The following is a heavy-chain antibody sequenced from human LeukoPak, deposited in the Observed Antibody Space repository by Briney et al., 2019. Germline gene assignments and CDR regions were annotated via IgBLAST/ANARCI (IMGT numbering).Heavy chain of an antibody. D-gene: IGHD6-13*01. CDR3: AKASAGSSWYLGDDY. CDR2: ISGSGGST. Sequence: GGSLRLSCAASGFTFSSYAMSWVRQAPGKGLEWVSAISGSGGSTYYADSVKGRFTISRDNSKNTLYLQMNSLRAEDTAVYYCAKASAGSSWYLGDDYWGQGTLVTVSS. J-gene: IGHJ4*02. CDR1: GFTFSSYA. V-gene: IGHV3-23*01.